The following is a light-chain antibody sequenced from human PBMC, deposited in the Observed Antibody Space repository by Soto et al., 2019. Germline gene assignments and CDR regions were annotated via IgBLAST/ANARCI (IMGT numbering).Light chain of an antibody. J-gene: IGKJ4*01. CDR3: QQFYGTPLT. CDR1: QSVLYSSNNKNY. CDR2: WAS. V-gene: IGKV4-1*01. Sequence: DIVMTQSPDSLAVSLGERATINCKSSQSVLYSSNNKNYLAWYQQKPGQPPKLILYWASTRESGVPDRFSGSGSGTDFTLTISSLQAEDVAVYYCQQFYGTPLTFGGGTKVEIK.